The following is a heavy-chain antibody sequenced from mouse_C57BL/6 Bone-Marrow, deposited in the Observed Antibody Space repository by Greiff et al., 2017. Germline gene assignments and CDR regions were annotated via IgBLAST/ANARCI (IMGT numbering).Heavy chain of an antibody. CDR1: GYTFTSYW. CDR3: ARGGNGMGYFDV. J-gene: IGHJ1*03. Sequence: QVQLKQSGAELVKPGASVKMSCKASGYTFTSYWITWVKQRPGQGLEWIGDIYPGSGSTNYNEKFKSKATLTVDTSSSTAYMQLSSLTSEDSAVXYCARGGNGMGYFDVWGTGTTVTVSS. D-gene: IGHD2-3*01. V-gene: IGHV1-55*01. CDR2: IYPGSGST.